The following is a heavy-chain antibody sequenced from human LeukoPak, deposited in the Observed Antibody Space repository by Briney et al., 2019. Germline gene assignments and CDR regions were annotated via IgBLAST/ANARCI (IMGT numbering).Heavy chain of an antibody. CDR3: AGGRTYSSSTLEDY. CDR2: IYSGGRT. J-gene: IGHJ4*02. V-gene: IGHV3-53*01. Sequence: GGSLRLSCAASGFTVSTNYMSWVRQAPGKGLEWVSVIYSGGRTYYTDSVKGRFTISRDNSKNTPDLKMESRRADDTAVYYCAGGRTYSSSTLEDYWGQGTLVTVSS. CDR1: GFTVSTNY. D-gene: IGHD6-13*01.